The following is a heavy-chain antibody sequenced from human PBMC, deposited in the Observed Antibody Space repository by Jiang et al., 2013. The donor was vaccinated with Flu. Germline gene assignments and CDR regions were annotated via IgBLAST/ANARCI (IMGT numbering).Heavy chain of an antibody. J-gene: IGHJ6*03. Sequence: VLLKPSETLSLTCAVYGGSFSGYYWSWIRQPPGKGLEWIGEINHSGSTNYNPSLKSRVTISVDTSKNQFSLKLSSVTAADTAVYYCARTTGTPGDFYYYYYYMDVWGKGTTVTVSS. V-gene: IGHV4-34*01. CDR2: INHSGST. CDR3: ARTTGTPGDFYYYYYYMDV. D-gene: IGHD1-1*01. CDR1: GGSFSGYY.